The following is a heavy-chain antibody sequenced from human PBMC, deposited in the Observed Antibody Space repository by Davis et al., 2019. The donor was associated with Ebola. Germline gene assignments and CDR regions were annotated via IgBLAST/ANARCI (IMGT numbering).Heavy chain of an antibody. V-gene: IGHV5-51*01. CDR3: ARESNWFDP. CDR2: IYPGDSET. J-gene: IGHJ5*02. Sequence: GASLKISCQTSGFTFSSHWIAWVRQMPGRGLELMGLIYPGDSETRYSPSFQGQVTFSADKSINTAYLHWSSLKASDTAIYYCARESNWFDPWGQGTLVTVSS. CDR1: GFTFSSHW.